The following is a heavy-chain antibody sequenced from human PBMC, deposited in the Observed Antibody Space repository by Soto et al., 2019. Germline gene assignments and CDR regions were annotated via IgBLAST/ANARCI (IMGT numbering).Heavy chain of an antibody. CDR3: TRDGHRYYYDSSGYSYGPYYYYGMDV. Sequence: GGSLRLSCTASGFTFGDYAMSWVRQAPGKGLEWVGFIRSKAYGGTTEYAASVRGRFTISRDDSKSIAYLQMNSLKTDDTAVYYCTRDGHRYYYDSSGYSYGPYYYYGMDVWGQGTTVTVSS. CDR2: IRSKAYGGTT. V-gene: IGHV3-49*04. D-gene: IGHD3-22*01. J-gene: IGHJ6*02. CDR1: GFTFGDYA.